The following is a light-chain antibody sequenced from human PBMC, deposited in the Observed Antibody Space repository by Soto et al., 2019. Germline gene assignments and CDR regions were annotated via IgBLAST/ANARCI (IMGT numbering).Light chain of an antibody. CDR2: RGT. Sequence: HCALAQPSSVSGSPGQSITISCTLTSNYVGAYDSVSWYQQHPHKAPQVIIYRGTQRPSGASNRFSASTSGNAASLTISGLQADDEADYFCCSSAPESTYVCGTGTKVTVL. CDR1: SNYVGAYDS. J-gene: IGLJ1*01. CDR3: CSSAPESTYV. V-gene: IGLV2-23*01.